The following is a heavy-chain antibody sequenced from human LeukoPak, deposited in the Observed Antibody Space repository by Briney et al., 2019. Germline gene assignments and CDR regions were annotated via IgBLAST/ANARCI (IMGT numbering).Heavy chain of an antibody. CDR2: INAGNGNT. V-gene: IGHV1-3*01. Sequence: ASVKVSCKASGYTFTSYAMHWVRLAPGQRLEWMGWINAGNGNTKYSQKFQGRVTITRDTSASTAYMELSSLRSENTAVYYCARDRGGYNPYYYYGMDVWGQGTTVTVSS. CDR1: GYTFTSYA. D-gene: IGHD5-24*01. J-gene: IGHJ6*02. CDR3: ARDRGGYNPYYYYGMDV.